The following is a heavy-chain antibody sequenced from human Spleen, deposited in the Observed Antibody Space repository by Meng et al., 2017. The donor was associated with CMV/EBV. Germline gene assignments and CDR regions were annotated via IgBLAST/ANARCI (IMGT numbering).Heavy chain of an antibody. J-gene: IGHJ4*02. CDR2: IYWNDDK. D-gene: IGHD4/OR15-4a*01. CDR1: GFSLSTSGVA. Sequence: SGPTLVKPTQTLTLTCTVSGFSLSTSGVAVGWIRQPPGKALEWLTLIYWNDDKRYSPSLENRLTVTKDTSKNQVVLTLTNMDPADTGTYYCAHNNYAVNSNFDHWGQGALVTVSS. CDR3: AHNNYAVNSNFDH. V-gene: IGHV2-5*01.